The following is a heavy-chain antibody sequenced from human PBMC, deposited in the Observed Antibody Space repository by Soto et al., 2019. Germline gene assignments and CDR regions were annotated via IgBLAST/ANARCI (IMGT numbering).Heavy chain of an antibody. CDR2: INPSGGST. CDR1: GYTFTSYY. J-gene: IGHJ5*02. Sequence: ALVKVSCKASGYTFTSYYMHWVRQAPGQGLEWMGIINPSGGSTSYAQKFQGRVTMTRDTSTSTVYMELSSLRSEDTAVYYCARDKDTLIAVAGTGWFDPWGQGTLVTVSS. CDR3: ARDKDTLIAVAGTGWFDP. V-gene: IGHV1-46*01. D-gene: IGHD6-19*01.